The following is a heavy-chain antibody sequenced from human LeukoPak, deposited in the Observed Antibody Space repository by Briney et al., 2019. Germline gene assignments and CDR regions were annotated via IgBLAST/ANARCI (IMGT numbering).Heavy chain of an antibody. CDR2: IYYSGST. J-gene: IGHJ4*02. D-gene: IGHD3-22*01. CDR1: GGSISSSHYY. Sequence: SETLSLTCTVSGGSISSSHYYWGWIRQPPGKGLEWIGSIYYSGSTYYNPSLKSRVTISVDTSKNQFSLKLSSVTAADTAVYYCARGTTPARTYYYDSSGYYFTYWGQGTLVTVSS. CDR3: ARGTTPARTYYYDSSGYYFTY. V-gene: IGHV4-39*07.